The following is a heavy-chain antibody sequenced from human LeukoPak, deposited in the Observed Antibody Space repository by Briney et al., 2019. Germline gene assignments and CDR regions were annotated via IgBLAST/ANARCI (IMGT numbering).Heavy chain of an antibody. V-gene: IGHV3-23*01. CDR2: ISGSGGST. CDR3: AKDRAVAAGDDAFDI. Sequence: GGSLRLSCVASGFTFSSYGMTWVRQAPGKGLEWVSGISGSGGSTDYADSVKGRFTVPRDNSKNTLYLQMNSLRAEDTAVYYCAKDRAVAAGDDAFDIWGQGTMVTVSS. J-gene: IGHJ3*02. D-gene: IGHD6-13*01. CDR1: GFTFSSYG.